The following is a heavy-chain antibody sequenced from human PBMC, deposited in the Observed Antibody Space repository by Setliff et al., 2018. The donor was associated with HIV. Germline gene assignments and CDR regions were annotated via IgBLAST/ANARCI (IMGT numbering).Heavy chain of an antibody. J-gene: IGHJ4*02. Sequence: QPGGSLRLSCAASGFTFYSSAMSWVRQSPGQGLEWISSIPASGESTYYSDSVKGRFTISRDNSKNTLYLQMNSLRDEDTAIYYCASRYNSPSRPFDFWGQGTLVTVSS. CDR1: GFTFYSSA. CDR2: IPASGEST. CDR3: ASRYNSPSRPFDF. V-gene: IGHV3-23*01. D-gene: IGHD3-9*01.